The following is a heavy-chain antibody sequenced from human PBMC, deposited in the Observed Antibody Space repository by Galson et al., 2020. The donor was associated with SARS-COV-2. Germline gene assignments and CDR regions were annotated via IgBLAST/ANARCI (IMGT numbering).Heavy chain of an antibody. V-gene: IGHV3-23*01. D-gene: IGHD6-6*01. CDR1: GFTFSSYA. Sequence: GGSLRLSCAASGFTFSSYAMSWVRQAPGKGLEWVSAISGSGGSTYYADSVKGRFTISRDNSKNTLYLQMNSLRAEDTAVYYCAGYSSSLPSLTAPNYYGMDVWGQGTTVTVSS. J-gene: IGHJ6*02. CDR2: ISGSGGST. CDR3: AGYSSSLPSLTAPNYYGMDV.